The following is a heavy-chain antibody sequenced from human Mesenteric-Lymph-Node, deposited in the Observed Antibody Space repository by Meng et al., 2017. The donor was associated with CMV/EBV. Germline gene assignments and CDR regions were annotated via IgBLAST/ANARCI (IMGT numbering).Heavy chain of an antibody. D-gene: IGHD3-22*01. Sequence: GGSLRLSCAASEFTFNTYTMNWVRQAPGKGLEWVSSISSSSFIYYADSVKGRFTISRDNYRNSLYLQMHSLRAEDTAVYYCVRYYYDSSSFYRPFDYWGQGTLVTVSS. CDR1: EFTFNTYT. CDR2: ISSSSFI. V-gene: IGHV3-21*01. J-gene: IGHJ4*02. CDR3: VRYYYDSSSFYRPFDY.